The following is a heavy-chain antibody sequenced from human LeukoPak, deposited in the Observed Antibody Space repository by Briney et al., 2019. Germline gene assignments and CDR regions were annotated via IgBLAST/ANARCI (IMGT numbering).Heavy chain of an antibody. D-gene: IGHD6-6*01. CDR2: IESDGTTT. CDR1: GFTFSRYW. Sequence: GGSLRLSCAASGFTFSRYWMHWVRQAPGKGLVWVSRIESDGTTTTYADSVKGRFTISRDNSKNTLYLQMSSLRAEDTAVYYCVKARLNLHWGQGTLVTVSS. V-gene: IGHV3-74*01. J-gene: IGHJ4*02. CDR3: VKARLNLH.